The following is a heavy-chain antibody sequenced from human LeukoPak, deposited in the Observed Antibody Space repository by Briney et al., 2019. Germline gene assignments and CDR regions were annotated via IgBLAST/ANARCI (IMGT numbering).Heavy chain of an antibody. Sequence: GASVKVSCKASRYTFTGYYMHWVQQAPGQGLEWVGWINPNSGGTNYAQKFQGWVTMTRDTSISIAYMELSRLRSDDTAVYYCARGLLFAEDFDYWGQGTLVTVSS. V-gene: IGHV1-2*04. CDR1: RYTFTGYY. CDR3: ARGLLFAEDFDY. CDR2: INPNSGGT. J-gene: IGHJ4*02. D-gene: IGHD2-21*02.